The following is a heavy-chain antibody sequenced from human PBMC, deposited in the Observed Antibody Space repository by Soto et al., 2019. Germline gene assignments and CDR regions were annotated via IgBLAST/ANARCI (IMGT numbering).Heavy chain of an antibody. CDR1: GFTFTTYA. CDR2: ISGSGGST. J-gene: IGHJ4*02. Sequence: EVQVLESGGGLVQPGGSLRLSCVASGFTFTTYAMTWVRQAPGKGLEWVSIISGSGGSTHYADSVKGRFIISRDNSKNTLYLQMNGLIADDTAVYYCAKTVFGRYCSSTSCVHFDYWGQGTLVTVAS. V-gene: IGHV3-23*01. D-gene: IGHD2-2*01. CDR3: AKTVFGRYCSSTSCVHFDY.